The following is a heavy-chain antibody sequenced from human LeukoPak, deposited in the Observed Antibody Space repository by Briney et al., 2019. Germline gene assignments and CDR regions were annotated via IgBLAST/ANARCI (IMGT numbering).Heavy chain of an antibody. J-gene: IGHJ5*02. Sequence: ASVKVSCKASGYTFTSYYMHWVRQAPGQGLEWMGIINPSGGSTSYAQKFQGRVTMTRDTSTSTVYMELRSLRSDDTAVYYCALYSSGWTPTGFDPWGQGTLVTVSS. V-gene: IGHV1-46*01. CDR1: GYTFTSYY. CDR3: ALYSSGWTPTGFDP. CDR2: INPSGGST. D-gene: IGHD6-19*01.